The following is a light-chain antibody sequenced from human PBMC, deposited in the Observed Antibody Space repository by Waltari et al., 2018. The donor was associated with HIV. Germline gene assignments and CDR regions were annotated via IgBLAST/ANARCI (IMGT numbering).Light chain of an antibody. CDR2: EDN. CDR3: QSYDSSNVV. V-gene: IGLV6-57*02. J-gene: IGLJ2*01. CDR1: SGSIASNY. Sequence: SVSESPGQTVTISCTGSSGSIASNYAQWYQQRPGSAPTTVIYEDNQRPSGVPDRFSGSIDSSSNSASLTISGLKAEDEADYYCQSYDSSNVVFGGGTKLTVL.